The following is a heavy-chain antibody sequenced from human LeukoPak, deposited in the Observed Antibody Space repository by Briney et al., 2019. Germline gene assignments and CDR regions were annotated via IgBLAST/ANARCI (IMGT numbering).Heavy chain of an antibody. D-gene: IGHD1-1*01. J-gene: IGHJ6*02. V-gene: IGHV1-18*01. CDR3: ARSGSGGYYYGMDV. CDR1: GYTFTSYG. Sequence: ASVTVSCTASGYTFTSYGISWVRQAPGQGLEWMGWISAYNGNTNYAQKLQGRVTMTTDTSTSTAYMELRSLRSDDTAVYYCARSGSGGYYYGMDVWGQGTTVTVSS. CDR2: ISAYNGNT.